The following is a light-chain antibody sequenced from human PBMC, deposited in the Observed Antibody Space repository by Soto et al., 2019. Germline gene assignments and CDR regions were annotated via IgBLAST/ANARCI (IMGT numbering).Light chain of an antibody. CDR2: GNS. CDR3: QSYDSSLSSYV. CDR1: SSNIGAGYD. J-gene: IGLJ1*01. V-gene: IGLV1-40*01. Sequence: QFALTQPPSVSGAPGQRVTISCTGSSSNIGAGYDVHWYHQLPGTSPKVLIYGNSNRPSGVPDRFSGSKSGTSASLAITGLQAEDEADYYCQSYDSSLSSYVFGTGTRSPS.